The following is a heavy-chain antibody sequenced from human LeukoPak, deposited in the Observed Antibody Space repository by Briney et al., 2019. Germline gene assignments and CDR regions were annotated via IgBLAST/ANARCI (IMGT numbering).Heavy chain of an antibody. CDR3: ARVVKPYYYYYGMDV. J-gene: IGHJ6*02. V-gene: IGHV1-69*01. CDR2: IIPIFGTA. CDR1: GGTFSSYA. Sequence: GASVKVSCEASGGTFSSYAISWVRQAPGQGLEWMGGIIPIFGTANYAQKFQGRVTITADESTSTAYMELSSLRSEDTAVYYCARVVKPYYYYYGMDVWGQGTTVTVSS. D-gene: IGHD4-23*01.